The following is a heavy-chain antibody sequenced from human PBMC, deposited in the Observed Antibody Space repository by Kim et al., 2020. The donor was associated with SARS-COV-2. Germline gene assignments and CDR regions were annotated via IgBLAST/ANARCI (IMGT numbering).Heavy chain of an antibody. CDR3: ARPSRGALVPAAMMDYWYFDL. V-gene: IGHV4-39*01. D-gene: IGHD2-2*01. CDR2: IYYSGST. CDR1: GGSISSSSYY. Sequence: SETLSLTCTVSGGSISSSSYYWGWIRQPPGKGLEWIGSIYYSGSTYYNPSLKSRVTISVDTSKNQFSLKLSSVTAADTAVYYCARPSRGALVPAAMMDYWYFDLWGRGTLVTVSS. J-gene: IGHJ2*01.